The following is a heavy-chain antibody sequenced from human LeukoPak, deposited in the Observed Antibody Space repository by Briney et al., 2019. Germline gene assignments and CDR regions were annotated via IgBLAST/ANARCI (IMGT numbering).Heavy chain of an antibody. CDR3: ARHPGNSYGSWYFDL. Sequence: SETLSLTCTVSGGSISSYYWSWIPQPPGRGLEWIGNVYYSGSTSYNPSFMSRVTISVDTSMNQFSLRLTSVTAADTAVYYCARHPGNSYGSWYFDLWGRGTLVAVSS. J-gene: IGHJ2*01. CDR2: VYYSGST. V-gene: IGHV4-59*08. CDR1: GGSISSYY. D-gene: IGHD5-18*01.